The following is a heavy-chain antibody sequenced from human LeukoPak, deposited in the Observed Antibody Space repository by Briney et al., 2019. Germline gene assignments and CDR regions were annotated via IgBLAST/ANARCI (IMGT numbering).Heavy chain of an antibody. D-gene: IGHD3-16*02. J-gene: IGHJ4*02. Sequence: GASVKVSCKTSGYSFIKNGINWVRQAPGQGLEWMGWISTYNGNTEFAQNLQGRVTLTTDTSTSTAYMELRSLRSDDTAVYYCARERYTIAPGYWGQGTLVIVSS. CDR1: GYSFIKNG. CDR2: ISTYNGNT. CDR3: ARERYTIAPGY. V-gene: IGHV1-18*01.